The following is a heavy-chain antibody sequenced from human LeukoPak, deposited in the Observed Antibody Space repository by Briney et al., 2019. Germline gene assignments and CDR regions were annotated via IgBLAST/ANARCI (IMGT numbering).Heavy chain of an antibody. CDR1: GGSISGYY. V-gene: IGHV4-4*07. CDR2: IYTSGST. Sequence: SETLSLTCTVSGGSISGYYWSWIRQPAGKGLEWIGRIYTSGSTNYNPSLKSRVTMSVDTSKNQFSLKLSSVTAADTAVYYCARDLSGSYWGDYYYYYMDVWGKGTTVTISS. J-gene: IGHJ6*03. CDR3: ARDLSGSYWGDYYYYYMDV. D-gene: IGHD1-26*01.